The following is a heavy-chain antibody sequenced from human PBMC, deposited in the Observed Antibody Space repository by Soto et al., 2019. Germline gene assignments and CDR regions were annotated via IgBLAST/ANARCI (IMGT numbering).Heavy chain of an antibody. J-gene: IGHJ4*02. CDR3: ARGADIVVVVAATRSDY. D-gene: IGHD2-15*01. CDR1: GASLTSGSYY. V-gene: IGHV4-61*01. Sequence: SETLSLTCTVSGASLTSGSYYWSWVRQPPGKGLEWIAYIYRSGSTNYKPSLKSRATISVDTSKNQFSLKLSSVTAADTALYYCARGADIVVVVAATRSDYWGQGTLVTVSS. CDR2: IYRSGST.